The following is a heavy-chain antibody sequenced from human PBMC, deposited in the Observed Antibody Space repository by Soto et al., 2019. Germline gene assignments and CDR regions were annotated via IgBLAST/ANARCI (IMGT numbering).Heavy chain of an antibody. V-gene: IGHV1-18*01. Sequence: QVQLVQSGAEMKKPGASVKVSCKASGYTFTSYGISWVRQAPGQGLEWMGWISAYNGNTNYAQKLQGRVTMTTDTPTSTAYMELRSLSSDDTAVYYCAREMLRFGEFLFDYWGQGTLVTVSS. D-gene: IGHD3-10*01. CDR1: GYTFTSYG. CDR2: ISAYNGNT. J-gene: IGHJ4*02. CDR3: AREMLRFGEFLFDY.